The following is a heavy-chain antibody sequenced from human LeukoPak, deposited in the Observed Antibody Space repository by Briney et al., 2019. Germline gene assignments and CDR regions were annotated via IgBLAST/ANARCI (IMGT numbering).Heavy chain of an antibody. CDR2: IYYSGST. CDR3: ARVWGYFDY. Sequence: SETLSLTCTVSGGSISSYYWSWIRQPPGKGLEWIGYIYYSGSTNYNPSLRSRVTISVDTSKNQFSLKLSSVTAADTAVYYCARVWGYFDYWGQGTLVTVSS. V-gene: IGHV4-59*01. CDR1: GGSISSYY. J-gene: IGHJ4*02. D-gene: IGHD7-27*01.